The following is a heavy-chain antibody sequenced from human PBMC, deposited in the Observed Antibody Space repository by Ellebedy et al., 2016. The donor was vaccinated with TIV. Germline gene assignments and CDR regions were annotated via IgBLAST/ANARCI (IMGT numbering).Heavy chain of an antibody. Sequence: GGSLRLXCAASGFTFSSYAMHWVRQAPGKGLEWVAVISYDGSNKYYADSVKGRFTISRDNSKNTLYLQMNSLRAEDTAVYYCARDRTINWFDPWGQGTLVTVSS. J-gene: IGHJ5*02. V-gene: IGHV3-30-3*01. D-gene: IGHD1-14*01. CDR1: GFTFSSYA. CDR3: ARDRTINWFDP. CDR2: ISYDGSNK.